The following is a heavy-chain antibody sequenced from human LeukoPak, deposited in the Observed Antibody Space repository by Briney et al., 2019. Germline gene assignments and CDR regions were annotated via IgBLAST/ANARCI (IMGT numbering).Heavy chain of an antibody. CDR3: AREAVAGFDY. J-gene: IGHJ4*02. D-gene: IGHD6-19*01. V-gene: IGHV3-53*01. CDR1: GFTVSSNS. CDR2: IYSGGST. Sequence: GGSLRLSCTVSGFTVSSNSMSWVRQAPGKGLEWVSVIYSGGSTYYADSVKGRFTISRDNSKNTLYLQMNSLRAEDTAVYYCAREAVAGFDYWGQGTLVTVSS.